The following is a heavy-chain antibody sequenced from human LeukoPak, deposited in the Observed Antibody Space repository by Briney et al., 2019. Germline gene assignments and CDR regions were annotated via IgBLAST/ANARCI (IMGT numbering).Heavy chain of an antibody. CDR3: ARDRELGS. CDR1: GGSISIYY. J-gene: IGHJ5*02. D-gene: IGHD7-27*01. CDR2: IYNSGST. Sequence: TSETLSLTCIVSGGSISIYYWNWIRQPPGKGLEWIGYIYNSGSTVYNASLKRRVTISADTSKNQFSLKLTSVTAADTAVYYCARDRELGSWGQGTLVTVSS. V-gene: IGHV4-59*01.